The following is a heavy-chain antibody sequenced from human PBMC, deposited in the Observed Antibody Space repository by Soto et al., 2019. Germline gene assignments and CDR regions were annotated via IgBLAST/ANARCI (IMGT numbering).Heavy chain of an antibody. CDR2: INPSGGST. V-gene: IGHV1-46*01. J-gene: IGHJ4*02. D-gene: IGHD2-15*01. CDR1: GYTFTSYY. CDR3: ARGPGYCSGGSCEPTDY. Sequence: ASVKVSCKASGYTFTSYYMHWVRQAPGQGLERMGIINPSGGSTSYAQKFQGRVTMTRDTSTSTVYMELSSLRSEDTAVYYCARGPGYCSGGSCEPTDYWGQGTLVTVSS.